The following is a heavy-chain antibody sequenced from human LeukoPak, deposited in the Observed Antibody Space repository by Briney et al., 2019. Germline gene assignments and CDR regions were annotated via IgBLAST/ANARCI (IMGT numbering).Heavy chain of an antibody. Sequence: GGSLRLSCAASGFTFRDYDMTWIRQAPGKGLEWVSYISSSDTTMYNADSVKGRFTISRDNAKNTVFLQMSSLRAEDTALYYCARKSASGNYPLDYWGQGTLVTVSS. CDR3: ARKSASGNYPLDY. D-gene: IGHD3-10*01. J-gene: IGHJ4*02. CDR1: GFTFRDYD. V-gene: IGHV3-11*01. CDR2: ISSSDTTM.